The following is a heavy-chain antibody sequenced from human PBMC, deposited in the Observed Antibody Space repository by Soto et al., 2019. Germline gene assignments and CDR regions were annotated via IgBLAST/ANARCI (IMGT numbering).Heavy chain of an antibody. CDR1: GFSLSTSGVG. Sequence: QITLKESGPTLVKPTQTLTLTCTFSGFSLSTSGVGVGWIRQPPGKALEGLALIYWDDDKRYSPSLKSRLTITKDTSKNQVVLTMTNIDPVDTATYYSAHRPSYCSGGSCYSGFDYWGQGTLVTVSS. J-gene: IGHJ4*02. V-gene: IGHV2-5*02. D-gene: IGHD2-15*01. CDR2: IYWDDDK. CDR3: AHRPSYCSGGSCYSGFDY.